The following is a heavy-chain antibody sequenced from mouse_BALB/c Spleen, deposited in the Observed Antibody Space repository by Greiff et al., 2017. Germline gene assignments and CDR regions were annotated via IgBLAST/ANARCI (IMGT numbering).Heavy chain of an antibody. CDR3: ARERYYAHDGAY. CDR2: ISYSGST. Sequence: EVQGVESGPGLVKPSQSLSLTCTVTGYSITSDYAWNWIRQFPGNKLEWMGYISYSGSTSYNPSLKSRISITRDTSKNQFFLQLNSVTTEDTATYYCARERYYAHDGAYWGQGTLVTVSA. CDR1: GYSITSDYA. V-gene: IGHV3-2*02. J-gene: IGHJ3*01. D-gene: IGHD1-1*02.